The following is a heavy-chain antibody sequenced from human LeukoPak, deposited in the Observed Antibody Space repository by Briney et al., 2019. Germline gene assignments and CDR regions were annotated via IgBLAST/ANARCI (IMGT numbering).Heavy chain of an antibody. CDR1: GFTFSSYW. V-gene: IGHV3-7*01. Sequence: GGSLRLSCAASGFTFSSYWMSWVRQAPGKGLEWVANIKQDGSEKYYVDSVKGRFTISRDNAKNSLYLQMNSLRAEDTAVYYCARDDRDTYYYYGMDVWGQGTTVTVSS. D-gene: IGHD1-14*01. CDR2: IKQDGSEK. CDR3: ARDDRDTYYYYGMDV. J-gene: IGHJ6*02.